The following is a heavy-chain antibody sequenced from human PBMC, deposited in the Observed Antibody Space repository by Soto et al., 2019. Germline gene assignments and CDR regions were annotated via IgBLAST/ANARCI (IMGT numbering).Heavy chain of an antibody. Sequence: SETLSLTCTVSGGSISSGGYYWSWIRQHPGKGLEWIGYIYYSGSTYYNPSLKSRVTISVDTSKNQFSLKLSSVTAADTAVYYCARVEDSGSYEANWFDPWGQGTLVTVSS. CDR1: GGSISSGGYY. J-gene: IGHJ5*02. V-gene: IGHV4-31*03. D-gene: IGHD1-26*01. CDR2: IYYSGST. CDR3: ARVEDSGSYEANWFDP.